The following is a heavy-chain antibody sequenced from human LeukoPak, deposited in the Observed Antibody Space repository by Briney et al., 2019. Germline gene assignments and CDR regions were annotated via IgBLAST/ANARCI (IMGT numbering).Heavy chain of an antibody. CDR3: ARSITIFGVVSLFDP. V-gene: IGHV1-18*01. D-gene: IGHD3-3*01. CDR2: ISAYNGNT. J-gene: IGHJ5*02. Sequence: ASVKVSCKASGYTFTSYGISWVRQAPGQGLEWMGWISAYNGNTNYAQKLQGRVTMTTDTSTSTAYMELRSLRSDDTAVYYCARSITIFGVVSLFDPWGQGTLVTVSS. CDR1: GYTFTSYG.